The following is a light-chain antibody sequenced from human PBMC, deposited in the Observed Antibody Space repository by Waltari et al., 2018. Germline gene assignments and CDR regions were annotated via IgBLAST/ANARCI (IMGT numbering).Light chain of an antibody. CDR1: QDIRNC. CDR2: KTS. Sequence: DIQMTQTPSTLSASVGDRVTITCRASQDIRNCLAWSQHKPGKGPKLLIYKTSSLESGVPSRFTGSGSGTEFTLTISSLHPDDFGTYYCHQYNSYPLTFGGGTKVEIK. V-gene: IGKV1-5*03. J-gene: IGKJ4*01. CDR3: HQYNSYPLT.